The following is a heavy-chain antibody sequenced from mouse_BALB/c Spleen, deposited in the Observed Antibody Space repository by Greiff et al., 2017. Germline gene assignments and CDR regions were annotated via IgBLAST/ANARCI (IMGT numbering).Heavy chain of an antibody. D-gene: IGHD1-1*01. CDR2: ISDGGSYT. CDR1: GFTFSDYY. Sequence: EVHLVESGGGLVTPGGSLKLSCAASGFTFSDYYMYWVRQTPEKRLEWVATISDGGSYTYYPDSVKGRFTISRDNAKNNLYLQMSSLKSEDTAMYYCARGITTVVADYWGQGTTLTVSS. J-gene: IGHJ2*01. CDR3: ARGITTVVADY. V-gene: IGHV5-4*02.